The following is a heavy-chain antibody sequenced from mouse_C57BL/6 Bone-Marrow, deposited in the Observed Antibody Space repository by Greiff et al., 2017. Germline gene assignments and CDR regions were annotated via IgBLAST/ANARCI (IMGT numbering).Heavy chain of an antibody. CDR3: ARGYYGHWYFDV. D-gene: IGHD1-2*01. V-gene: IGHV1-81*01. CDR1: GYTFTSYG. Sequence: QVQLQQSGAELARPGASVKLSCKASGYTFTSYGISWVKQRTGQGLEWIGEISPRSGNTYYNEKFKGKATLTADKSSSTAYMELRSLTSEDSAVYVCARGYYGHWYFDVWGTGTTVTVSS. CDR2: ISPRSGNT. J-gene: IGHJ1*03.